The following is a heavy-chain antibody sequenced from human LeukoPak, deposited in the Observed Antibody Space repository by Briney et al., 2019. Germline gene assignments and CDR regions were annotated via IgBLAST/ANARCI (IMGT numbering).Heavy chain of an antibody. D-gene: IGHD3-9*01. V-gene: IGHV3-21*01. J-gene: IGHJ4*02. CDR2: ISSSSSYI. CDR1: GFTFSSYS. CDR3: ARGGVDLDY. Sequence: GGSLRLSCAASGFTFSSYSMNWVRQAPGKGPEWVSSISSSSSYIYYADSVMGRFTISRDNAKNSLYLQMNSLRAEDTAVYYCARGGVDLDYWGQGTLVTVSS.